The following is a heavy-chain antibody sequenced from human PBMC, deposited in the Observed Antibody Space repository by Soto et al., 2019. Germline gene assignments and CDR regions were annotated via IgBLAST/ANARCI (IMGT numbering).Heavy chain of an antibody. D-gene: IGHD4-4*01. Sequence: GGSLRLSCAASGFTVSSNYMSWVRQAPGKGLEWVSVIYSGGSTSYADSVKDRFAISRDNSKNTLYLQMNSLRAADTAVYYCVRAPTVTMMGASDIWGQGTMVTVSS. J-gene: IGHJ3*02. CDR2: IYSGGST. V-gene: IGHV3-53*01. CDR3: VRAPTVTMMGASDI. CDR1: GFTVSSNY.